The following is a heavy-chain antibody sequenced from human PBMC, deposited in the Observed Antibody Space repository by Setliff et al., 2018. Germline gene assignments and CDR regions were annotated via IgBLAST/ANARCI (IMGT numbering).Heavy chain of an antibody. CDR3: ARVESMVRGKNILRHFDY. CDR2: VTIYNGNT. J-gene: IGHJ4*02. V-gene: IGHV1-18*01. Sequence: ASVKVSCKASGYTFNNYGVAWVRQAPGQGLDWMGWVTIYNGNTQYAQNLQGRLTLTTDRSTSTVYMELGSLTTDDTAIYYCARVESMVRGKNILRHFDYWGQGTQVTVSS. CDR1: GYTFNNYG. D-gene: IGHD3-10*01.